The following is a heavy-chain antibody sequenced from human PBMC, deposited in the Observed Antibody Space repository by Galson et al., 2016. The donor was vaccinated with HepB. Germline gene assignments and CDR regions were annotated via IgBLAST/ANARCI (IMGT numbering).Heavy chain of an antibody. D-gene: IGHD3-22*01. Sequence: SLRLSCAASGFTFSSYSMHWVRQAPGKGLEWVAVIWYDGSNQFYADSVKGRFTISRDNSKNTLYLQMNSLRAEDTAVYYCAKDPGVYYYDSSGLEFDYWAREPWSPSPQ. CDR3: AKDPGVYYYDSSGLEFDY. V-gene: IGHV3-33*06. CDR2: IWYDGSNQ. J-gene: IGHJ4*02. CDR1: GFTFSSYS.